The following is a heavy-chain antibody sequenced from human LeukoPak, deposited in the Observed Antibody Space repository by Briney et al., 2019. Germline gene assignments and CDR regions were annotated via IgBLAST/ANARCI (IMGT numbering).Heavy chain of an antibody. J-gene: IGHJ4*02. CDR2: IYYSGST. D-gene: IGHD6-19*01. CDR1: GGSISSYY. V-gene: IGHV4-59*08. CDR3: ARHLWNNRRSSGWRAFDD. Sequence: SETLSLTCTVSGGSISSYYWSWIRQPPGKGLEWIGYIYYSGSTNYNPSLKSRVTISVDTSKNQFSLKLSSVTAADTAVYYCARHLWNNRRSSGWRAFDDWGQGTLVTVSS.